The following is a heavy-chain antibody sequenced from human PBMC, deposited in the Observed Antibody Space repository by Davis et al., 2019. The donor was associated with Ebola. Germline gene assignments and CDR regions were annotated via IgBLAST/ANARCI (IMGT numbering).Heavy chain of an antibody. Sequence: GGSLRLSCKGSAYSFTSYWIGCVRQLPGKGLEWMGIIYPGDSDTRYSPSFQGQVTISADKSISTAYLQWSSLKASDTAMYYCARRIAAASWYFDLWGRGTLVTVSS. D-gene: IGHD6-13*01. CDR3: ARRIAAASWYFDL. CDR2: IYPGDSDT. J-gene: IGHJ2*01. CDR1: AYSFTSYW. V-gene: IGHV5-51*01.